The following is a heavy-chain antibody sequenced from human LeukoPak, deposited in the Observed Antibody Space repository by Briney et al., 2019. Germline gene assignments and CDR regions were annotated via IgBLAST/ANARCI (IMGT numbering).Heavy chain of an antibody. V-gene: IGHV3-30*02. J-gene: IGHJ6*03. CDR2: LRYDWGTT. D-gene: IGHD5-18*01. CDR1: GFLFRNYG. CDR3: AKYSYGSQNYYYFMDV. Sequence: GGSLSLFCAACGFLFRNYGMQGARRARAKGLVWVTFLRYDWGTTYYADAVRGGFHISRDNSKNILYLQMDSLRREDTAVYYCAKYSYGSQNYYYFMDVWGKGNTVIVSS.